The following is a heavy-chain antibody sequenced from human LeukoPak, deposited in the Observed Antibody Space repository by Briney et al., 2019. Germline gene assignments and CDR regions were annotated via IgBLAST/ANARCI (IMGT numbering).Heavy chain of an antibody. CDR2: IYYSGST. D-gene: IGHD3-22*01. J-gene: IGHJ4*02. Sequence: SETLSLTCTVSGGSISSSSYYWGWIRQPPGKGLEWIGSIYYSGSTYYNPSLKSRVTISVDTSKNQFSLKLSSVTAVGTAVYYCAMETVITTLDYWGQGTLVTVSS. V-gene: IGHV4-39*01. CDR1: GGSISSSSYY. CDR3: AMETVITTLDY.